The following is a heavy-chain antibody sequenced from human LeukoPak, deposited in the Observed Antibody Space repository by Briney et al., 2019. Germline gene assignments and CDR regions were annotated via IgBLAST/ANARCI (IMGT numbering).Heavy chain of an antibody. CDR3: ARFNSGSYQHYFDY. CDR1: GGSISYYY. D-gene: IGHD1-26*01. Sequence: SETLSLTCTVSGGSISYYYWSWIRQPPGKGLEWIGSIYYSGSTYYNPSLKSRVTISVDTSKNQFSLKLSSVTAADTAVYYCARFNSGSYQHYFDYWGQGTLVTISS. V-gene: IGHV4-59*12. J-gene: IGHJ4*02. CDR2: IYYSGST.